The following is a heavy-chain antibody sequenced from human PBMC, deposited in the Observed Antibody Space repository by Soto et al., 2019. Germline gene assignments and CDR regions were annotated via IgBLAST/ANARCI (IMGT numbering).Heavy chain of an antibody. V-gene: IGHV1-3*05. CDR2: INAGNGNT. CDR1: GYTFTSYA. D-gene: IGHD2-21*02. CDR3: ARSIVVVTALDY. Sequence: QVQLVQSGAEEKKPGASVKVSCKASGYTFTSYAMHWVRQAPGQRLEWMGWINAGNGNTKYSQKFQGRVTITRDTSASTGYMELRSPRSEDTAVYYCARSIVVVTALDYWGQGTLVTVSS. J-gene: IGHJ4*02.